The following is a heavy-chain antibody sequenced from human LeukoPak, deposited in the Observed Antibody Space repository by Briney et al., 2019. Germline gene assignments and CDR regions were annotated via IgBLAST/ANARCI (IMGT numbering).Heavy chain of an antibody. CDR2: VSHSGNI. CDR1: GYFISGGYY. CDR3: ARDRDLENFDY. J-gene: IGHJ4*02. V-gene: IGHV4-38-2*02. D-gene: IGHD1-1*01. Sequence: SETLSLTCGVSGYFISGGYYWAWIRQPPGKGLEWIGSVSHSGNIYYNPSLKSRVTISADTSKNRFFLMLSSVTAADTAVYYCARDRDLENFDYWGQGTLVTVSS.